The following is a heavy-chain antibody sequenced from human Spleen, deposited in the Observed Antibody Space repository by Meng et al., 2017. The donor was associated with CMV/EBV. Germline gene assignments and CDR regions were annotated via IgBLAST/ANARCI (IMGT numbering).Heavy chain of an antibody. J-gene: IGHJ5*02. CDR2: IHPHRGDT. V-gene: IGHV1-2*02. CDR3: VRDATVTREGDWFDP. Sequence: ASVKVSCKASGYTFTAHYFHWVRQAPGQGLEWMGWIHPHRGDTSYAPKFHGRAAMTRDTSINTTYMELNWLRSDDTALYFCVRDATVTREGDWFDPWGQGTLVTVSS. D-gene: IGHD4-11*01. CDR1: GYTFTAHY.